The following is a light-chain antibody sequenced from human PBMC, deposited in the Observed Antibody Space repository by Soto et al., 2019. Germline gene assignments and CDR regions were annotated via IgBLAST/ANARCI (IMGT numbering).Light chain of an antibody. CDR1: QSVSNK. CDR3: RQYNDWRT. Sequence: EIVMTQSPATLSVSPGERATLSCRASQSVSNKLAWYQQKPGQAPRLLIYDASTRATGIPARFSGSGSGTEFTLTISRMQSEDFAVYYCRQYNDWRTFGQGTKVEI. CDR2: DAS. V-gene: IGKV3-15*01. J-gene: IGKJ1*01.